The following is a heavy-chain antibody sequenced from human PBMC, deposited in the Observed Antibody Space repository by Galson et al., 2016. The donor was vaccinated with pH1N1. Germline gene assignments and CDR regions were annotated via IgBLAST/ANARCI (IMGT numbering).Heavy chain of an antibody. CDR1: GFTFGDSA. Sequence: SLRLSCAASGFTFGDSAIHWVRQASGKGLEWVGRIRSKCNSYATVYESSVEGRFTISRDDSKNMAFLQMNSLKTEDTAVYYCTRLTDYGGDWNFDYWGQGTLVTVSS. CDR2: IRSKCNSYAT. V-gene: IGHV3-73*01. CDR3: TRLTDYGGDWNFDY. D-gene: IGHD4-23*01. J-gene: IGHJ4*02.